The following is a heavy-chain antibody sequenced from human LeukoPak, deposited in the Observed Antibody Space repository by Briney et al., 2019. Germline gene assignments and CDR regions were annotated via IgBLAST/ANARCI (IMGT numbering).Heavy chain of an antibody. CDR2: INHSGST. Sequence: SETLSLTCAVYGGSFSGYYWSWIRQPPGKGLEWIGEINHSGSTNYNPSLKSRVTISVDTSKNQFSLKLSSVTAADTAVYYCARRAYYYGSGSYDYWGQGTWSPSPQ. CDR3: ARRAYYYGSGSYDY. CDR1: GGSFSGYY. D-gene: IGHD3-10*01. J-gene: IGHJ4*02. V-gene: IGHV4-34*01.